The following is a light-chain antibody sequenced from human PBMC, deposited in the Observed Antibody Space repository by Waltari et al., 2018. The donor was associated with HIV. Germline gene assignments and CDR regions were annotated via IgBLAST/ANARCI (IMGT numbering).Light chain of an antibody. CDR1: SLTNSY. CDR2: DKD. Sequence: SSELTQDPGVSVALGQTVTITCQGDSLTNSYATWYKQKPGQAPVLVIYDKDNRPSGIPDRFSGSSTGNVAALTITGAQAEDEADYYCITRDGTHNRAIFGTGTKVTV. J-gene: IGLJ1*01. CDR3: ITRDGTHNRAI. V-gene: IGLV3-19*01.